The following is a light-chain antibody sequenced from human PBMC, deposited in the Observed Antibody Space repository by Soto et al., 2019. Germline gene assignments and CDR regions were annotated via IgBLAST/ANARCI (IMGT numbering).Light chain of an antibody. CDR3: QQYNSYS. J-gene: IGKJ2*01. CDR1: QRISSW. CDR2: DAS. Sequence: DIQMTQSPSTLSASVGDRVTITCRASQRISSWLAWYQQKPGKAPKLLIYDASSLESGVPSRFSGSGSGTEFTLTISSLQPDDFATYYCQQYNSYSFGQGNKLEIK. V-gene: IGKV1-5*01.